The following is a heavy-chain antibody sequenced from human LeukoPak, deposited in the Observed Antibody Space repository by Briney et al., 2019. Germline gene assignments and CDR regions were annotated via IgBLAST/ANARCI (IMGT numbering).Heavy chain of an antibody. Sequence: GASVKVSCKASGYTFTSYYMHWVRQAPGQGLEWMGIINPSGGSTSYAQKFQSRVTMTRDTSTSTVYMELSSLRSEDTAVYYCARSSYCTNGVCYMGYWGQGTLVTVSS. J-gene: IGHJ4*02. CDR1: GYTFTSYY. CDR2: INPSGGST. D-gene: IGHD2-8*01. V-gene: IGHV1-46*01. CDR3: ARSSYCTNGVCYMGY.